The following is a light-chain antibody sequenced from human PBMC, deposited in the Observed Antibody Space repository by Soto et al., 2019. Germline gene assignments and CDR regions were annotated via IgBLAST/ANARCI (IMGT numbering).Light chain of an antibody. CDR2: DVS. CDR1: SSDVGGFDH. Sequence: SGLTQPGSVSGSPGRSITISCPGASSDVGGFDHVSWYQQHPGKVPRLLIYDVSSRPSGVSDRFSGSKSGNTASLTISGLQAEDEADYYCNSFTTTNTYVFGTGTKVTVL. CDR3: NSFTTTNTYV. J-gene: IGLJ1*01. V-gene: IGLV2-14*03.